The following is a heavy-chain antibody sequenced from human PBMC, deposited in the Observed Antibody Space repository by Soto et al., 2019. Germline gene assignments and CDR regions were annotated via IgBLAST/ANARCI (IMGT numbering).Heavy chain of an antibody. J-gene: IGHJ3*02. Sequence: PGGSLRLSCAASGFTFSSYAMSWVRQAPGKGLEWVSAISGSGGSTYYADSVKGRFTISRDNSKNTLYLQMNSLRAEDTAVYYCAKNIVGVVVVGVFDIWGKGKMVTFPS. D-gene: IGHD2-15*01. CDR1: GFTFSSYA. CDR2: ISGSGGST. V-gene: IGHV3-23*01. CDR3: AKNIVGVVVVGVFDI.